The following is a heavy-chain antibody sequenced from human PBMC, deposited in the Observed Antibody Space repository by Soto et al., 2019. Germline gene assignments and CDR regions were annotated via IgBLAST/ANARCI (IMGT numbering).Heavy chain of an antibody. CDR1: GXTFSNYG. CDR3: ARDLSGPLDY. J-gene: IGHJ4*02. V-gene: IGHV3-33*01. CDR2: ILYDGTNK. Sequence: GSLRLSCAAAGXTFSNYGMDWVRQPPGKGLEWVALILYDGTNKYYADSVKGRFTISIDTSKNTLYLQMNSLRAADTAVYYCARDLSGPLDYWGQGTLVTVSS. D-gene: IGHD3-16*02.